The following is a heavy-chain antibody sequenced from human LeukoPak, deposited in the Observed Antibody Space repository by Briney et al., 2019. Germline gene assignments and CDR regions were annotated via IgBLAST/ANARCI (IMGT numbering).Heavy chain of an antibody. D-gene: IGHD3-9*01. V-gene: IGHV3-21*01. CDR1: GFTFSSYS. CDR2: ISSSSYI. J-gene: IGHJ4*02. Sequence: GGSLRLSCAASGFTFSSYSMNWVRQAPGKGLEWVSSISSSSYIYYADSVKGRFTISRDNAKNSLYLQMNSLRAEDTAVYYCARGPALDETGGFDYWGQGTLVTVSS. CDR3: ARGPALDETGGFDY.